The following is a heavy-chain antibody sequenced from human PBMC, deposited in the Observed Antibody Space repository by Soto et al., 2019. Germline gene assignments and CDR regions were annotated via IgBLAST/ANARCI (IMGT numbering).Heavy chain of an antibody. CDR1: GGSFTTYT. J-gene: IGHJ4*02. D-gene: IGHD1-26*01. V-gene: IGHV1-69*02. CDR2: IIPVLDVA. Sequence: QVQLVQSGAEVKKPGSSAKVSCKASGGSFTTYTISWVRQAPGQGLEWMGRIIPVLDVANYAQRFQGRVTITADLFTSTAYLELGSLRSEDTPVYYCATNAVRYCRSGNCYSDSWGQGTLVTVAS. CDR3: ATNAVRYCRSGNCYSDS.